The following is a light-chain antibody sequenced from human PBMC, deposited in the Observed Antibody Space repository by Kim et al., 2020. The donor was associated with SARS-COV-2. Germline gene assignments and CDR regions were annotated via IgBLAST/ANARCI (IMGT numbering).Light chain of an antibody. V-gene: IGLV6-57*02. CDR2: DNN. Sequence: NFMLTQPHSVSESPGKTVTISCTGSSGNIVSNYVQWYQQRPDSAPTTVIFDNNQRASGVPDRFSGSIDSSSNSASLTISGLKTEDEADYYCQSYHSNNWVFGGGNQLTFL. CDR1: SGNIVSNY. CDR3: QSYHSNNWV. J-gene: IGLJ3*02.